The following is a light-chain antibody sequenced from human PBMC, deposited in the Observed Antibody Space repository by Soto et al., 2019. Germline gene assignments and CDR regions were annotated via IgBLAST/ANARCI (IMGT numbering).Light chain of an antibody. CDR3: QQYGSSRT. Sequence: EIVMTQSPATLSVFPGERATLSCRASQSVSSSYLAWYQQKPGQAPRLLIYGASTRATGIPARFSGSGSGTDFTLTISRLEPEDFAVYYCQQYGSSRTFGQGTKVDIK. CDR1: QSVSSSY. J-gene: IGKJ1*01. V-gene: IGKV3-20*01. CDR2: GAS.